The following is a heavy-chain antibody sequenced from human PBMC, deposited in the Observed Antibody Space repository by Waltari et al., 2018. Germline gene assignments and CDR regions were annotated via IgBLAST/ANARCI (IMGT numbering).Heavy chain of an antibody. J-gene: IGHJ5*02. V-gene: IGHV4-4*02. D-gene: IGHD1-1*01. CDR1: GDSMSTSYW. CDR3: ARDRGRGIYLDT. Sequence: QLQLQQSGPGLVKPSESLSLTCTVSGDSMSTSYWWSWVRQRPGKGLEWIGQINRSGRTNYHPTFESRVIVSIDTSNNQFSLKFPSATAADTAVYYCARDRGRGIYLDTRGQGTLVTVSP. CDR2: INRSGRT.